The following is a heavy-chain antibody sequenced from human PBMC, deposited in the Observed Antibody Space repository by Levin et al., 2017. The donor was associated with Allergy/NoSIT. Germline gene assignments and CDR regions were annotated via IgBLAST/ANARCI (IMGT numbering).Heavy chain of an antibody. CDR1: GFTFSSYG. CDR3: ARDQSWFLDY. J-gene: IGHJ4*02. Sequence: GGSLRPSCAASGFTFSSYGIHWVRQAPGKGLEWVAVIWYDGSNKYYADSVKGRFTISRDNSKNTLFLQMNSLRAEDTAVYYCARDQSWFLDYWGQGTLVTVSS. CDR2: IWYDGSNK. D-gene: IGHD6-13*01. V-gene: IGHV3-33*01.